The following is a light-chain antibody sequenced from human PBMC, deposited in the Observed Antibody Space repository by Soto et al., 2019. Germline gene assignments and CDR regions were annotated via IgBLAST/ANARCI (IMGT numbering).Light chain of an antibody. CDR2: DVS. V-gene: IGLV2-14*01. CDR1: SSDVGGYNY. J-gene: IGLJ2*01. CDR3: SSYTSSSTNVV. Sequence: QSALTQPASVSGSPGQSITISCTGTSSDVGGYNYVSWYQQHPGKAPKLMIYDVSNRPSGVSNRFSGSKSGNTASLTISGLQAEVEADYYCSSYTSSSTNVVFGGGTKVTVL.